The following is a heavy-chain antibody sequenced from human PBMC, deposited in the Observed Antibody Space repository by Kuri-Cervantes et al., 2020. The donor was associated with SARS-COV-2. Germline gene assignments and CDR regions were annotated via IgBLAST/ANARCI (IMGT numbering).Heavy chain of an antibody. CDR3: ARVTVRGVIIKYYFDY. CDR2: IYYSGST. CDR1: GGSISSYY. J-gene: IGHJ4*02. Sequence: GSLRLSCTVSGGSISSYYWSWIRQPPGKGLEWIGYIYYSGSTNYNPSLKSRVTVSVDTSKNQFSLKLSSVTAADTAVYYCARVTVRGVIIKYYFDYWGQGTLVTVSS. D-gene: IGHD3-10*01. V-gene: IGHV4-59*12.